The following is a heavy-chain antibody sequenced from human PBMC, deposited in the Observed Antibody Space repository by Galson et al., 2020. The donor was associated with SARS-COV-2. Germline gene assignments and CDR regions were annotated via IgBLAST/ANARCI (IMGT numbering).Heavy chain of an antibody. Sequence: GESLKISCAASGFSFDTYWMTWVRQAPGKGLEWVANMNEDGREKYHVDSVRGRFTISRDNAKNSLYLQMNNLRADDTAVYFCARDPHYGALDYWGQGTLDIVSS. V-gene: IGHV3-7*01. CDR1: GFSFDTYW. D-gene: IGHD4-17*01. CDR2: MNEDGREK. CDR3: ARDPHYGALDY. J-gene: IGHJ4*02.